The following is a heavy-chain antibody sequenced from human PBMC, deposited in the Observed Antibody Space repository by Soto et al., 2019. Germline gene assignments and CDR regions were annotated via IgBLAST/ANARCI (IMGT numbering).Heavy chain of an antibody. CDR1: GFSFDDYA. D-gene: IGHD1-7*01. J-gene: IGHJ4*02. CDR2: ITCNSGKT. CDR3: VQTQNWDSGDVSFDY. Sequence: EVQLVESGGDLVQPGRSLRLSCAASGFSFDDYAMHWVRQGPGKGLEWVSGITCNSGKTAYADFVQGRFTISRDNAKSSLFLQMNSLRPEDTALYYCVQTQNWDSGDVSFDYWGQGTLVTVSS. V-gene: IGHV3-9*01.